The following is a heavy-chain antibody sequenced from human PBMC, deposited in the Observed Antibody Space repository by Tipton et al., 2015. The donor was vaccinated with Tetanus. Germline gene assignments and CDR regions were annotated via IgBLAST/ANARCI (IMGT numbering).Heavy chain of an antibody. V-gene: IGHV4-59*01. CDR3: ARDRGLTTGGGIGTDV. J-gene: IGHJ6*02. D-gene: IGHD4-17*01. Sequence: TLSLTCTVSGGSISTYYWSWIRQPPGKGLEWIGYIFYSGNTNYNPSLKTRVTISVGTSKNQFSLELSSVTAADTAVYYCARDRGLTTGGGIGTDVWGQGTTVTVSS. CDR1: GGSISTYY. CDR2: IFYSGNT.